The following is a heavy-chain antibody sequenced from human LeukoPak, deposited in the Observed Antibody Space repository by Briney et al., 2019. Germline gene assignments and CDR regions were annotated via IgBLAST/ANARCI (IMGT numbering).Heavy chain of an antibody. V-gene: IGHV3-73*01. D-gene: IGHD2-15*01. J-gene: IGHJ3*02. CDR3: TRLAGGDAFDI. CDR1: GFTFSGSA. CDR2: ITSKANGYTT. Sequence: GGSLRLSCAASGFTFSGSAMHWVRQASGKGLEWVGRITSKANGYTTAYGASVKGRFTISRDDSQRATYVQMNSLKIEDTAVYYCTRLAGGDAFDIWGPGTMVTVSS.